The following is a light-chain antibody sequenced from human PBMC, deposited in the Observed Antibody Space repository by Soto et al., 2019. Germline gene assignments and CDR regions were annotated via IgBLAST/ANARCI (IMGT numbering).Light chain of an antibody. CDR2: DDD. J-gene: IGLJ2*01. CDR3: ATWDDSLSRVI. V-gene: IGLV1-44*01. Sequence: QSVLTQPPSASGTPGQRVTISCSGSNSNIGGNTVHWYQHLPGAAPKLLSYDDDQRPSGVPDRFSGSKSGTSASLAISGLRSEDEADYYCATWDDSLSRVIFGGGTKLTVL. CDR1: NSNIGGNT.